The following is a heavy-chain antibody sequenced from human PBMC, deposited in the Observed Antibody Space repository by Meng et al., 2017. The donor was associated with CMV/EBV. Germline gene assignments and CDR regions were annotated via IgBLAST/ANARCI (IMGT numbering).Heavy chain of an antibody. CDR1: GGTFSSYA. Sequence: SVKVSCKTSGGTFSSYAISWVRQAPGQGLEWMGGIIPIFGTANYAQKFQGRVTITTDESTSTAYMELSSLRSEDTAVYYCATCSSTSCYTDDAFDIWGQGTMVTVSS. CDR2: IIPIFGTA. D-gene: IGHD2-2*02. V-gene: IGHV1-69*05. CDR3: ATCSSTSCYTDDAFDI. J-gene: IGHJ3*02.